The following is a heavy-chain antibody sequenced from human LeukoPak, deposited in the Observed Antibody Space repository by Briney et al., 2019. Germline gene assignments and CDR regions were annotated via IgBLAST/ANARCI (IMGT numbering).Heavy chain of an antibody. J-gene: IGHJ6*04. CDR2: ISSSGSTI. D-gene: IGHD3-10*02. CDR3: AELGITMIGGV. V-gene: IGHV3-48*03. CDR1: GFSFSSYE. Sequence: GGSLRLSCAASGFSFSSYEMNWVRQAPGKGLEWVSYISSSGSTIYYADSVKGRFTISRDNAQNSLYLQMNSLRAEDTAVYYCAELGITMIGGVWGKGTTVTISS.